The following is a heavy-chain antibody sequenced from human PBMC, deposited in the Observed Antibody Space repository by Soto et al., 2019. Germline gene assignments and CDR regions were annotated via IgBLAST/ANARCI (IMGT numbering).Heavy chain of an antibody. CDR1: GFTFSSYE. CDR3: SRSPHYDFWSGYHYYYYGMDV. Sequence: EVQLVESGGGLVQPGGSLRLSCAASGFTFSSYEMNWVRQAPGKGLEWVSYISSSGSTIYYADSVKGRFTISRDNAKNSLYLQMKSLRAEDTAVYYCSRSPHYDFWSGYHYYYYGMDVWGQGTTVTVSS. J-gene: IGHJ6*02. CDR2: ISSSGSTI. D-gene: IGHD3-3*01. V-gene: IGHV3-48*03.